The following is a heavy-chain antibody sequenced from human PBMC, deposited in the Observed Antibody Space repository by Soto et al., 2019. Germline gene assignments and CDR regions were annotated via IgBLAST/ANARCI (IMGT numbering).Heavy chain of an antibody. D-gene: IGHD2-15*01. CDR2: MNPNSGNT. Sequence: ASVKVSCKASGYTFTSYDINWVRQATGQGLEWMGWMNPNSGNTGYAQKFQGRVTMTRNTSISTAYMELSSLRSEDTAVYYCARLCSGGSCYYYGMDVWGQGTTVTVSS. J-gene: IGHJ6*02. CDR1: GYTFTSYD. V-gene: IGHV1-8*01. CDR3: ARLCSGGSCYYYGMDV.